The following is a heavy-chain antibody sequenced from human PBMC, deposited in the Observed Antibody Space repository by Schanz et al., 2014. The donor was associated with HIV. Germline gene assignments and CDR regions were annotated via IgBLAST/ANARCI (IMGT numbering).Heavy chain of an antibody. D-gene: IGHD3-3*01. V-gene: IGHV3-30*18. CDR1: GFTFSTYG. Sequence: QVQLVESGGGVVQPGRSLRLSCAASGFTFSTYGMHWVRQGPGKGLEWVAFISYDGSNKYYADSVKGRLTISRDNSKNTLYLQMNSLRAEDTAVYYCAKDQGYDFWSGYYNYYDMDVWGQGTTVTVSS. J-gene: IGHJ6*02. CDR2: ISYDGSNK. CDR3: AKDQGYDFWSGYYNYYDMDV.